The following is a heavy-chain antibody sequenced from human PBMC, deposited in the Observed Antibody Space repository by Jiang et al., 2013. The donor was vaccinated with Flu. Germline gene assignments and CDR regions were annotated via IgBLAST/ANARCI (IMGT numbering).Heavy chain of an antibody. CDR3: ARPGGYSGYDPFDY. D-gene: IGHD5-12*01. V-gene: IGHV5-10-1*01. J-gene: IGHJ4*02. Sequence: SPSFQGHVTISADKSISTAYLQWSSLKASDTAMYYCARPGGYSGYDPFDYWGQGTLVTVSS.